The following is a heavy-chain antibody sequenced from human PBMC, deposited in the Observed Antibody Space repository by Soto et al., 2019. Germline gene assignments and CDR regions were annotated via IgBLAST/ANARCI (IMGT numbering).Heavy chain of an antibody. J-gene: IGHJ4*02. V-gene: IGHV4-34*01. Sequence: PSETLSLTCAVYGGSFSGYYWSWIRQPPGKGLEWIGEINHSGSTNYNPSLKSRVTISVDTSKNQFSLKLSSVTAADTAVYYCATAMPPYDFWSGYYFDYWGQGTLVTVSS. CDR3: ATAMPPYDFWSGYYFDY. D-gene: IGHD3-3*01. CDR1: GGSFSGYY. CDR2: INHSGST.